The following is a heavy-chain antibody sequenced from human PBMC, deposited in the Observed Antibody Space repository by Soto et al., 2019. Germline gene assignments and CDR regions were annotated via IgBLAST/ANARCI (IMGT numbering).Heavy chain of an antibody. CDR3: ARAWGGRSSSRGVYYYMDV. V-gene: IGHV4-59*01. D-gene: IGHD6-6*01. CDR1: GGSISSYY. Sequence: SETLSLTCTVSGGSISSYYWSWIRQPPGKGLEWIGYIYYSGSTNYNPSLKSRVTISVDTSKNQFSLKLSSVTAADTAVYYCARAWGGRSSSRGVYYYMDVWGKGTTVTVSS. J-gene: IGHJ6*03. CDR2: IYYSGST.